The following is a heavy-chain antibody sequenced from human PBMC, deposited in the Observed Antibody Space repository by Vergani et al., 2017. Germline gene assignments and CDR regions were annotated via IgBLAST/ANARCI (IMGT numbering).Heavy chain of an antibody. J-gene: IGHJ3*02. D-gene: IGHD3-22*01. CDR3: ARAGDSSGYLDAFDI. CDR2: IYYSGST. CDR1: GGSFSGYY. Sequence: QVQLQQWGAGLLKPSETLSLTCAVYGGSFSGYYWSWIRQPPGKGLEWIGYIYYSGSTNYNPSLKSRVTISVDTSKNQFSLKLSSVTAADTAVYYCARAGDSSGYLDAFDIWGQGTMVTVSS. V-gene: IGHV4-34*01.